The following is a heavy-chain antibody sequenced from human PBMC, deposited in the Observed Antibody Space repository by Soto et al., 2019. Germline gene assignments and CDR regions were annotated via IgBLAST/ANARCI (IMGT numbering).Heavy chain of an antibody. Sequence: VKVSCKASGGTFGSYAISWVRQAPGQGLEGVGGIIPIFGTANYAQKFQGRVTITADKSTSTAYMELSSLRSEDTAVYYCASDFEGGDYDFWSGYYTESRYYYYGMDVWGQGTTVTVSS. D-gene: IGHD3-3*01. CDR3: ASDFEGGDYDFWSGYYTESRYYYYGMDV. J-gene: IGHJ6*02. CDR2: IIPIFGTA. V-gene: IGHV1-69*13. CDR1: GGTFGSYA.